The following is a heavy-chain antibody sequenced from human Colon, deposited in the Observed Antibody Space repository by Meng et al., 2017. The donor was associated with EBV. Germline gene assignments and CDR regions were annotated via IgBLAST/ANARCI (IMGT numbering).Heavy chain of an antibody. V-gene: IGHV4-34*12. J-gene: IGHJ4*02. CDR2: IIHGGSP. Sequence: QVKLQQSGAGLLKPSETLSLTCAVNGGSLSGAYWTWIRQPPGKGLEWIGEIIHGGSPSYNPSLKSRVTISIDTSKNQLSLMLSSVTAADTAVYYCARRPTGIDYWGQGTLVTVSS. D-gene: IGHD2-8*02. CDR1: GGSLSGAY. CDR3: ARRPTGIDY.